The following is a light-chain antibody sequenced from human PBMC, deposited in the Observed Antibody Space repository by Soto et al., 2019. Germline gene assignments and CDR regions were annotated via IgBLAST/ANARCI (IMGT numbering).Light chain of an antibody. Sequence: QSALTQPASVSGSPGQSITISCTGTSSDVGGYNYVSWYQQHPGKAPKLMIYEVSNRPSGVSNRFSGSKSGNMASLTISGLQAEDEADYYCSSYTSSSTFWVFGGGTKVTVL. CDR3: SSYTSSSTFWV. J-gene: IGLJ3*02. V-gene: IGLV2-14*01. CDR1: SSDVGGYNY. CDR2: EVS.